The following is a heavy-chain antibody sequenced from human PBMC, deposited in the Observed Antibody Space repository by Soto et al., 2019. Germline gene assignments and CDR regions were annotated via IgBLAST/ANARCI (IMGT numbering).Heavy chain of an antibody. Sequence: QVQLQESGPGLVKPSQTLSLTCTVSGGSISSGDYYWSWISQPPGKGLEWIGYIYYSGSTYYNPSLTSRVTISVDTSKNQFSLKLRSVTAADTAVYYCAGIWLLVRGVDYWGQGTLVTVSS. D-gene: IGHD1-26*01. CDR3: AGIWLLVRGVDY. CDR2: IYYSGST. J-gene: IGHJ4*02. CDR1: GGSISSGDYY. V-gene: IGHV4-30-4*01.